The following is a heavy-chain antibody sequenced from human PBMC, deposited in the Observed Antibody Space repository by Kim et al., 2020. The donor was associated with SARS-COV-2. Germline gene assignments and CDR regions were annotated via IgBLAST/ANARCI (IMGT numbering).Heavy chain of an antibody. D-gene: IGHD3-10*01. J-gene: IGHJ4*02. CDR3: ARNYGAGSYYDF. V-gene: IGHV4-39*01. Sequence: YNTPSPNRQVTIAVDTSKNQFSLKLSSVTAADTAVYYCARNYGAGSYYDFWGQGTLVTVSS.